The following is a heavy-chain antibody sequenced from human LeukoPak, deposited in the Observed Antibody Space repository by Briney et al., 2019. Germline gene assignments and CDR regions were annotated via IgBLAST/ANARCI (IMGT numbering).Heavy chain of an antibody. CDR3: ARVGSGYDFFDY. V-gene: IGHV4-4*07. CDR2: VYSSGST. Sequence: SDTLSLTCTVSGGAISGYYWSWIRQPAGKGLEWLGRVYSSGSTKYNPSLESRVTVSVDTSKNQLSLKLNFVTAADTAVYYCARVGSGYDFFDYWGQGTLVTVSS. D-gene: IGHD3/OR15-3a*01. CDR1: GGAISGYY. J-gene: IGHJ4*02.